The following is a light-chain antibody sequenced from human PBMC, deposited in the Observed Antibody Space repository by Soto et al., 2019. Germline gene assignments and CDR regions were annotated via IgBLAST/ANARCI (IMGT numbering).Light chain of an antibody. Sequence: QSVLTQSPSVSAAPGQKVTISCSGSSSNIGNNYVSWYQQLPGTAPKLLINDDNKRPSGIPDRFSGSKSGTSATLGITGLQTGDEADYYCAAWDASLNGVVFGGGTKLTVL. CDR2: DDN. CDR1: SSNIGNNY. V-gene: IGLV1-51*01. J-gene: IGLJ2*01. CDR3: AAWDASLNGVV.